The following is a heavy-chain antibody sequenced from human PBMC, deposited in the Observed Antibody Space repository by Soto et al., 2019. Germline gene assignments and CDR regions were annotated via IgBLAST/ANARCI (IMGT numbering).Heavy chain of an antibody. CDR1: GFTFSDFW. CDR2: INKDGSGK. CDR3: TRVSLRVDPDY. V-gene: IGHV3-7*05. J-gene: IGHJ4*02. D-gene: IGHD3-10*01. Sequence: EVQLVESGGGLVQPGESLRLSCATSGFTFSDFWMNWVRQAPGKGLEWVANINKDGSGKYYVDAVKGRFIISRDNARSSVFLQMNSLRAEDTAVYYCTRVSLRVDPDYWGQGALVTVSS.